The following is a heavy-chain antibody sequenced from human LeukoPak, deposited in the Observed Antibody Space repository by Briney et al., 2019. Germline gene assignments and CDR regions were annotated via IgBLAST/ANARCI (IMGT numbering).Heavy chain of an antibody. D-gene: IGHD3-22*01. CDR1: GFTFSGSA. V-gene: IGHV3-73*01. J-gene: IGHJ4*02. Sequence: GGSLRLSCAASGFTFSGSAMHWVRQASGKGLEWVGRIRSKANSYATAYAASVKSRFTISRDDSKNTAYLQMNSLKTEDTAVYYCTRLREWYYYDSSGYPFDYWGQGTLVTVSS. CDR3: TRLREWYYYDSSGYPFDY. CDR2: IRSKANSYAT.